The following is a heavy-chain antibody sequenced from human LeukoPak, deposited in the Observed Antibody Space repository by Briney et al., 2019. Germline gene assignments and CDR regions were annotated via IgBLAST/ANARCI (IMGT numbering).Heavy chain of an antibody. D-gene: IGHD4-11*01. V-gene: IGHV3-21*01. J-gene: IGHJ6*02. CDR3: ARDSRTYSYYYYGMDA. CDR1: GFTFSTYS. Sequence: GGSLRLSCAASGFTFSTYSMNWLRQAPGKGLEWVSSISSSSSYIYYADSVKGRFTISRDNAKNSLYLQMNSLRAEDTAVYYCARDSRTYSYYYYGMDAWGQGTTVTVS. CDR2: ISSSSSYI.